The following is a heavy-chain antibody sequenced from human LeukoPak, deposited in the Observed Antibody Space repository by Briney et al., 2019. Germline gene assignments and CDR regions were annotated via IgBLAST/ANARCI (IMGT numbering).Heavy chain of an antibody. CDR1: GGSISSYY. Sequence: SETLSLTCTVSGGSISSYYWSWIRQPPGKGLEWIGYIYYSGSTNYNPSLKSRVTISVDTSKNKFSLKLSSVTAADTAVYYCARGIFNYYDSSGYYDFYYYYMDVWGKGTTVTVSS. V-gene: IGHV4-59*01. CDR2: IYYSGST. CDR3: ARGIFNYYDSSGYYDFYYYYMDV. D-gene: IGHD3-22*01. J-gene: IGHJ6*03.